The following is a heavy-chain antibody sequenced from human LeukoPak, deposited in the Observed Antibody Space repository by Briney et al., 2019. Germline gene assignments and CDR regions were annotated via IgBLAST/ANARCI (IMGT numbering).Heavy chain of an antibody. D-gene: IGHD6-19*01. CDR3: ARDGAYNSGWYYFDY. CDR2: ISADNGNT. V-gene: IGHV1-18*01. J-gene: IGHJ4*02. CDR1: GYTFSNYG. Sequence: ASVKLSCTASGYTFSNYGFSWVRQAPGQGLEWMGWISADNGNTKYSEKFQGRVSMTTDTSTNTAYMDLKSLRSDDTAVYYCARDGAYNSGWYYFDYWGQGSLVTVSS.